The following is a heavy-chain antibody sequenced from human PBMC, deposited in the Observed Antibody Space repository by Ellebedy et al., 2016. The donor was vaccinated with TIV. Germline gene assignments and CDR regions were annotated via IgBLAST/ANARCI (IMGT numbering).Heavy chain of an antibody. Sequence: SETLSLXXSVSGGSISSYYWAWIRQFAGKGREWTGRIYTGGSTNYNPSLQRRVTISVDPSKNQLSVTLNSVTAADTAVYHCANSGTTGSYYYYMDVWGKGTTVTVSS. J-gene: IGHJ6*03. D-gene: IGHD1-1*01. CDR1: GGSISSYY. CDR3: ANSGTTGSYYYYMDV. CDR2: IYTGGST. V-gene: IGHV4-4*07.